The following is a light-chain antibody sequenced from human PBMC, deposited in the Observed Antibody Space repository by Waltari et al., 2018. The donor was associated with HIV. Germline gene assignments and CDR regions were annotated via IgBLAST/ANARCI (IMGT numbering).Light chain of an antibody. CDR3: QQSYSTPDT. CDR1: QSISSY. J-gene: IGKJ2*01. V-gene: IGKV1-39*01. Sequence: DNQMTQSPSSLSASVGDRVTITCRASQSISSYLNWYQQKPGKAPKLLIYAASSLQSGVPSRVRCSGSGTDFTLTISSLQPEDFATYYCQQSYSTPDTFGQGTKLEIK. CDR2: AAS.